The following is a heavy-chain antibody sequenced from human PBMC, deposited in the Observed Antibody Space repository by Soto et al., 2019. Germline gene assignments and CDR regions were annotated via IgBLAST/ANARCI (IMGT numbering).Heavy chain of an antibody. CDR2: ITLIFGTA. V-gene: IGHV1-69*13. Sequence: GASVKVSCKASGGTSSSNAISWVRQAPGKGLEWMGGITLIFGTANYAQKFQGRVTITADESTSTAYMELSSLRSEDTAVYYCARAPRGYSGYGATYYYYGTDVWGQGTTVTVSS. D-gene: IGHD5-12*01. J-gene: IGHJ6*02. CDR3: ARAPRGYSGYGATYYYYGTDV. CDR1: GGTSSSNA.